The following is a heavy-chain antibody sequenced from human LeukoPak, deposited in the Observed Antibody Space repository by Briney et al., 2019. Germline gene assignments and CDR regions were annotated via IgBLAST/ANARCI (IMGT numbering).Heavy chain of an antibody. V-gene: IGHV4-34*01. CDR3: ARRNTMVRGVYYYMDV. CDR1: GGSFSGYY. J-gene: IGHJ6*03. D-gene: IGHD3-10*01. CDR2: INHSGST. Sequence: SETLSLTCAVYGGSFSGYYWSWIRQPPGKGLDGIGEINHSGSTNYNPSLKSRVTISVDTSKNQFSLKLSSVTAADTAVYYCARRNTMVRGVYYYMDVWGKGTTVTISS.